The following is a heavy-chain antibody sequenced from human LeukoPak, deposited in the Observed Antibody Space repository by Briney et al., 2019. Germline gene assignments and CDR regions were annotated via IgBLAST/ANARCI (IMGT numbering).Heavy chain of an antibody. CDR2: INSNDER. CDR1: GFSLSTSGVG. D-gene: IGHD5-24*01. CDR3: AHRRSGMATISFDS. J-gene: IGHJ4*02. V-gene: IGHV2-5*01. Sequence: SGPTLVKPTQTLTLTFTFSGFSLSTSGVGVGWIRQPPGKALEWLAFINSNDERRYTPSLKSRLTITKDTSKNQVVLTMTNMDPVDTATYYCAHRRSGMATISFDSWGQGTLVTVSS.